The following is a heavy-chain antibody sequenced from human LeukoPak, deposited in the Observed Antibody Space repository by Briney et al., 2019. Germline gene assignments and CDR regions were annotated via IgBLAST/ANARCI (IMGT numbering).Heavy chain of an antibody. CDR1: GGSISSSSYY. J-gene: IGHJ4*02. CDR2: IYYSGST. D-gene: IGHD3-22*01. Sequence: SETLSLTCTVSGGSISSSSYYWGWIRQPPGKGLEWIGSIYYSGSTYYNPSLKSRVTISVDTSKSQFSLKLSSVTAADTAVYYCARRVHYYYDSSGYYYFDYWGQGTLVTVSS. CDR3: ARRVHYYYDSSGYYYFDY. V-gene: IGHV4-39*01.